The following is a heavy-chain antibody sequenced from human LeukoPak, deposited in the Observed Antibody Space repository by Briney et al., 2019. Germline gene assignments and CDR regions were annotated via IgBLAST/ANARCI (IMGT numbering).Heavy chain of an antibody. V-gene: IGHV5-51*01. Sequence: GESLKIYCKGSGYSFTTYWIGWVRQTPGKGLEWMGIINPGDSDTRYSPSFQGQVTISADKSISTAYLQWSSLKASDSAVYYCARHKNGSYHSAFDPWGQGTLATVSS. J-gene: IGHJ5*02. CDR1: GYSFTTYW. D-gene: IGHD1-26*01. CDR2: INPGDSDT. CDR3: ARHKNGSYHSAFDP.